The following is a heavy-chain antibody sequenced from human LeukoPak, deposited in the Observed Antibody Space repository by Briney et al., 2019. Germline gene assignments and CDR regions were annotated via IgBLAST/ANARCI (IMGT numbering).Heavy chain of an antibody. D-gene: IGHD3-16*01. CDR2: IYYSGST. V-gene: IGHV4-30-4*01. CDR1: GGSISSGDYY. CDR3: AREADVWGNHYFDY. J-gene: IGHJ4*02. Sequence: SETLSLTCTVSGGSISSGDYYWSWIRQPPGKGLEWVGYIYYSGSTYYNPSLKSRDTISVDTSKNQFSLKLSSVTAADTAVYYCAREADVWGNHYFDYWGQGTLVTVSS.